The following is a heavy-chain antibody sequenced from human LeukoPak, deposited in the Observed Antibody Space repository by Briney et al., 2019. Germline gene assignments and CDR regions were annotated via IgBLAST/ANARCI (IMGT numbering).Heavy chain of an antibody. J-gene: IGHJ5*02. CDR3: AKPGGVVTAIYNWFDP. CDR1: GFTFSSYA. Sequence: PGGSLRLSCAASGFTFSSYAMSWVRQAPGKGLEWVSAISGSGGSTYYADSAKGRFTISRDNSKNTLYLQMNSLRAEDTAVYYCAKPGGVVTAIYNWFDPWGQEPWSPSPQ. D-gene: IGHD2-21*02. V-gene: IGHV3-23*01. CDR2: ISGSGGST.